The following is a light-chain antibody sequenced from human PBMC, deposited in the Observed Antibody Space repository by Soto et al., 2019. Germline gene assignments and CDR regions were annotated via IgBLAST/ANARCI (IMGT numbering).Light chain of an antibody. CDR3: QQYHNWPPRT. V-gene: IGKV3-15*01. CDR2: GAS. CDR1: QSVSSN. J-gene: IGKJ1*01. Sequence: EIVMTQSPATLSVSPGERVTLSCRASQSVSSNLAWYQQKPGQAPRLLIYGASTRATGIPARFSGGGSETEFTLTISSLQSEDFAVYYCQQYHNWPPRTFGQGTKVVIK.